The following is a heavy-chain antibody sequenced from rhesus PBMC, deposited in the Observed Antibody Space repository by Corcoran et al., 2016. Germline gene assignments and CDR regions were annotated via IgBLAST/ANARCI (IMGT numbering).Heavy chain of an antibody. Sequence: QVTLKESGPALVKPTQTLTLTCTFSGFSLSTSGMGVGWIRQPPGKALEGLASIYWDDDKYYSTSLKSRLTISKDTSKNQVVLTMTNMDPVDTATYYCARVRAPYNFWSGYSPFDYWGQGVLVTVSS. D-gene: IGHD3-3*01. CDR2: IYWDDDK. J-gene: IGHJ4*01. V-gene: IGHV2S1*01. CDR3: ARVRAPYNFWSGYSPFDY. CDR1: GFSLSTSGMG.